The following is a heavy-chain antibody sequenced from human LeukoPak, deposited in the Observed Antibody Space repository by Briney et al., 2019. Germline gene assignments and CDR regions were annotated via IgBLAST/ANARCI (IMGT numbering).Heavy chain of an antibody. CDR1: GYTLTELS. V-gene: IGHV1-24*01. D-gene: IGHD5-24*01. CDR3: AKSGYNRFDY. J-gene: IGHJ4*02. Sequence: GASVKVSCKVSGYTLTELSMHWVRQAPGKGLEWMGGFDPEDGETIYAQKFQGRVTMTEDTSTDTAYMELSSLRAEDTAVYCCAKSGYNRFDYWGQGTLVTVSS. CDR2: FDPEDGET.